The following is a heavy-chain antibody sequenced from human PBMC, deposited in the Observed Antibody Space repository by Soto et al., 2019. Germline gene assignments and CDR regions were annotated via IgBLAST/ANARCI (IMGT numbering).Heavy chain of an antibody. CDR1: GISVKSGSLY. Sequence: QVQLQESGPGLVKPSETLSLTCTVSGISVKSGSLYWAWIRQPLGKEVEWIGFGSYSGTTNYNTSLKRRDTISVDTTRSQISLKVTSLTVADTDRYYCARGATVTKHDHWGQGTLVSVSS. CDR3: ARGATVTKHDH. CDR2: GSYSGTT. D-gene: IGHD4-17*01. V-gene: IGHV4-61*01. J-gene: IGHJ4*02.